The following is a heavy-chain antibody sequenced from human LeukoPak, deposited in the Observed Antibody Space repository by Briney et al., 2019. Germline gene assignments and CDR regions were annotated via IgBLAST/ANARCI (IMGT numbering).Heavy chain of an antibody. CDR1: GGTFSSYA. V-gene: IGHV1-69*13. CDR2: IIPIFGTA. Sequence: GASVKVSCKASGGTFSSYAISWVRQAPGQGLEWMGGIIPIFGTANYAQKFQGRVTITADESTSTAYMELSSLRSEDTAVYYCARVVTMIVLDAFDIWGQGTMVTVSS. D-gene: IGHD3-22*01. J-gene: IGHJ3*02. CDR3: ARVVTMIVLDAFDI.